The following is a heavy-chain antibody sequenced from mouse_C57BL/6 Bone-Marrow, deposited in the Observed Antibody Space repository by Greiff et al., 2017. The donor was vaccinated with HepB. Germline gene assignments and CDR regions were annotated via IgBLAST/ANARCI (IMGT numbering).Heavy chain of an antibody. CDR3: ARSSIYYDYDEDY. Sequence: QVQLQQPGAELVRPGTSVKLSCKASGYTFTSYLMHWVKQRPGQGLEWIGVIDPSDSYTNYNQKFKGKATLTVDTSSSTAYMQLSSLTSEDSAVYYCARSSIYYDYDEDYWGQGTTLTVSS. CDR1: GYTFTSYL. D-gene: IGHD2-4*01. CDR2: IDPSDSYT. J-gene: IGHJ2*01. V-gene: IGHV1-59*01.